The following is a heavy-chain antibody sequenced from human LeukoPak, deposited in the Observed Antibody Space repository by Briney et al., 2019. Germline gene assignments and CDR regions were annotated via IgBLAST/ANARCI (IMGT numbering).Heavy chain of an antibody. CDR2: IIPIFGTA. J-gene: IGHJ4*02. Sequence: SVKVSCKASGGTFSSYAISWVRQAPGQGVEWMGGIIPIFGTANYAQKLQGRVTITTDEYKSTAYMELSSLRSEDTAVYYCASSILGAYYFDYWGQGTLVTVSS. CDR1: GGTFSSYA. V-gene: IGHV1-69*05. CDR3: ASSILGAYYFDY.